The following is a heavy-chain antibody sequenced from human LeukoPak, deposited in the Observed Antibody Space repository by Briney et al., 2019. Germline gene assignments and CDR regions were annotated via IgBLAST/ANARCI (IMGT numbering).Heavy chain of an antibody. CDR2: IHYVGST. D-gene: IGHD3-3*01. V-gene: IGHV4-39*01. J-gene: IGHJ4*02. CDR1: GGSFSNYNYY. Sequence: SETLSLTCTVSGGSFSNYNYYWGWIRQSPGKGLEWIGSIHYVGSTYYNPSLKSRVTISVDSSKNQFSLNLSSVTAADTAVYYCARQNNFDFWSGFFDYWGLGALVTVSS. CDR3: ARQNNFDFWSGFFDY.